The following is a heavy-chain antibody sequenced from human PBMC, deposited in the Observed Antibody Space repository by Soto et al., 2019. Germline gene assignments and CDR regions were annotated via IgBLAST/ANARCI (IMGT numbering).Heavy chain of an antibody. D-gene: IGHD2-2*01. J-gene: IGHJ6*02. CDR3: ARLRGYCSSTSCIYYYYYGMDV. Sequence: PSETLSLTCAVYGGSFSGYYWSWIRQPPGKGLGWIGEINHSGSTNYNPSLKSRVTISVDTSKNQFSLKLSSVTAADTAVYYCARLRGYCSSTSCIYYYYYGMDVWGQGTTVTVSS. CDR1: GGSFSGYY. V-gene: IGHV4-34*01. CDR2: INHSGST.